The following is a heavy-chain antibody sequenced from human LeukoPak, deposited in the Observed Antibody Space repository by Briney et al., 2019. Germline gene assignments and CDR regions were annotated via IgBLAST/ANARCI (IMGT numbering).Heavy chain of an antibody. CDR3: ARTYYYDSSGYRFDY. J-gene: IGHJ4*02. D-gene: IGHD3-22*01. V-gene: IGHV1-46*01. CDR1: GYTFTSYY. CDR2: IDPSGGST. Sequence: ASVKVSCKASGYTFTSYYMHWVQQAPGQGLEWMGIIDPSGGSTSYAQKFQGRVTMTRDTSTSTVYIELSSLRSEDTAVYYCARTYYYDSSGYRFDYGGQGTLVTVSS.